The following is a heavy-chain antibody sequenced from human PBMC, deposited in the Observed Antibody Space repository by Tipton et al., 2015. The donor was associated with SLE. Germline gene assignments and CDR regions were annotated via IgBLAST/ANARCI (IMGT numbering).Heavy chain of an antibody. CDR1: GGSISGYY. D-gene: IGHD3-22*01. Sequence: TLSLTCTVSGGSISGYYWSWIRQPAGKGLEWIGDVNHSGSTNYNPSLKSRVTISVDTSKNQFSLKLSSVTAADTAVYYCASIYYYDSSDSFDYWGQGTLVTVSS. J-gene: IGHJ4*02. CDR3: ASIYYYDSSDSFDY. V-gene: IGHV4-34*01. CDR2: VNHSGST.